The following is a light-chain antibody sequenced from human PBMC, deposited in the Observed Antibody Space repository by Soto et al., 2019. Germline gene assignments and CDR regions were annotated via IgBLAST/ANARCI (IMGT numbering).Light chain of an antibody. Sequence: DIQMTQSPSSLSASVGDRVTITCRASQSISSYLNWYQQKPGKAPKLLIYAASSLQSGVPSRFSGSGSGTDFTLTISSLQPEDFATYYCQQSYSTFCTFGGGTKVEIK. CDR3: QQSYSTFCT. CDR2: AAS. J-gene: IGKJ4*01. V-gene: IGKV1-39*01. CDR1: QSISSY.